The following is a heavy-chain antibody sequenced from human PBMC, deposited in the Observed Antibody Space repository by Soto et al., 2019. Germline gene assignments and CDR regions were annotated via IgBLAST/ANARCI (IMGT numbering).Heavy chain of an antibody. V-gene: IGHV4-39*01. CDR1: GGSVSFSNYY. Sequence: QLQVQESGPGLVKPSETLSLTCTVSGGSVSFSNYYWGWIRQPPGKGLEWIGNIHYSGSTYYNPSLKSRLAVSVDTSKSQLSLRLSSVTAADTAVYYCARHGVYSGSSYCFDYWGQGTLVTVSS. CDR3: ARHGVYSGSSYCFDY. CDR2: IHYSGST. D-gene: IGHD1-26*01. J-gene: IGHJ4*02.